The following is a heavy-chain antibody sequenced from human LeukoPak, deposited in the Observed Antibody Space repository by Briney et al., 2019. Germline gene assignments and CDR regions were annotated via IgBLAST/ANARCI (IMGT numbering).Heavy chain of an antibody. J-gene: IGHJ4*02. CDR3: ARDSYGSGSYRDY. Sequence: GGSLRLSCAASDFNFITYAMSWVRQAPGQGLEWVSAISGSDPGTYHADSVKGRFTISRDNSKNTLYLQMNSLRAEDTAVYYCARDSYGSGSYRDYWGQGTLVTVSS. V-gene: IGHV3-23*01. D-gene: IGHD3-10*01. CDR2: ISGSDPGT. CDR1: DFNFITYA.